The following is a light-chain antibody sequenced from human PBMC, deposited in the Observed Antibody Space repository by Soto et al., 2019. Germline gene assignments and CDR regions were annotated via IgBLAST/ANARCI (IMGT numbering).Light chain of an antibody. CDR3: MQALQTPPWT. Sequence: DIVMTQSPLSLPVTTGEPASISCMASQSLLQSNGYTYLDWYLQKSGQSPQLLIYLTSIRASGVPDRFNGSGSGTDFTLKISKVEAEDVGVYYCMQALQTPPWTFGQGTKVDIK. CDR2: LTS. V-gene: IGKV2-28*01. CDR1: QSLLQSNGYTY. J-gene: IGKJ1*01.